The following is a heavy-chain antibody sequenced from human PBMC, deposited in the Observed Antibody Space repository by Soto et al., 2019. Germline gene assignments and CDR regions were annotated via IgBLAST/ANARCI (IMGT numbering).Heavy chain of an antibody. J-gene: IGHJ4*02. CDR2: IYYSGST. D-gene: IGHD5-12*01. Sequence: ASETLSLTCTVSGGSISSGDYYWSWIRQPPGKGLEWIGYIYYSGSTYYNPSLKSRVTISVDTSKNQFSLKLSSVTAADTAVYYCARFDIGAPLRGFDYWGQGTLVTVSS. CDR1: GGSISSGDYY. CDR3: ARFDIGAPLRGFDY. V-gene: IGHV4-30-4*01.